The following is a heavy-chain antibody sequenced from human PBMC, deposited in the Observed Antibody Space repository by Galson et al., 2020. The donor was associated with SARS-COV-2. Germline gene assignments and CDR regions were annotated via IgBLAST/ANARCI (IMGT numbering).Heavy chain of an antibody. J-gene: IGHJ6*02. D-gene: IGHD3-22*01. CDR1: GYTFTGYG. CDR3: AREMVIYYDSSGSPRSYYYGMDV. CDR2: ISAYNGNT. V-gene: IGHV1-18*01. Sequence: ASVKVSCKASGYTFTGYGISWVRQAPGQGLEWMGWISAYNGNTNYAQKLQGRVTMTTDTSTSTAYMELRSLRSDDTAVYYCAREMVIYYDSSGSPRSYYYGMDVWGQGTTVTVSS.